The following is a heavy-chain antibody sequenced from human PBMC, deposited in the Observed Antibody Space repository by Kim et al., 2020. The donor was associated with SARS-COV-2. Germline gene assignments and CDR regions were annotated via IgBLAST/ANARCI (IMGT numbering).Heavy chain of an antibody. Sequence: GGSLRLSCAASGFTVSSNYMSWVRQAPGKGLEWVSVIYSGGSTYYAASVKGRFTISRDNSKNTLYLQMNSLRDEDSAVYYCARDKRDQYSSGWYPWFDPWGQGTLVTVSS. D-gene: IGHD6-19*01. CDR1: GFTVSSNY. J-gene: IGHJ5*02. V-gene: IGHV3-53*01. CDR2: IYSGGST. CDR3: ARDKRDQYSSGWYPWFDP.